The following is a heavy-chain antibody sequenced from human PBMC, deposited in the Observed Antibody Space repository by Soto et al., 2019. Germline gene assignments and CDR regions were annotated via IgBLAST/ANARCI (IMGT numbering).Heavy chain of an antibody. D-gene: IGHD2-8*01. V-gene: IGHV3-30*18. J-gene: IGHJ3*02. CDR2: ISYDGSNK. CDR3: AKDLEMLTESPMGAFDI. Sequence: GGSLRLSCAASGFTFSSYGMHWVRQAPGKGLEWVAVISYDGSNKYYADSVKGRFTISRDNSKNTLYLQMNSLRAEDTAVYYCAKDLEMLTESPMGAFDIWGQGTMVTVSS. CDR1: GFTFSSYG.